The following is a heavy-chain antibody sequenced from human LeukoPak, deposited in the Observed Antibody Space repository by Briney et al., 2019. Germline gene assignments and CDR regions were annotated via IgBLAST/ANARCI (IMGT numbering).Heavy chain of an antibody. CDR3: ASPGSDSAW. Sequence: PGGSLRLSCSASGFTFSTYAMHWVRQAPGKGLEFVSAISNHGGSTYYADSVKGRFTISRDNSKNTLYLQMNSLRSEDTAVYYCASPGSDSAWWGQGTLVTVSS. CDR1: GFTFSTYA. J-gene: IGHJ4*02. D-gene: IGHD3-10*01. V-gene: IGHV3-64D*08. CDR2: ISNHGGST.